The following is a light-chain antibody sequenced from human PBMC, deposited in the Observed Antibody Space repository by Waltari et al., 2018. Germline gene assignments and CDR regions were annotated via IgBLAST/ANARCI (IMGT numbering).Light chain of an antibody. V-gene: IGKV3-15*01. CDR2: GAS. CDR1: QNIGTS. Sequence: EIEMTQSPASLSVSPGETAILTCRASQNIGTSLSWFQLRPGRAARPLIYGASTRATGIPARFSASGSGTEFSLTISSLQSDDFAVYYCLQYNNWPYTFGQGTRLEIK. J-gene: IGKJ2*01. CDR3: LQYNNWPYT.